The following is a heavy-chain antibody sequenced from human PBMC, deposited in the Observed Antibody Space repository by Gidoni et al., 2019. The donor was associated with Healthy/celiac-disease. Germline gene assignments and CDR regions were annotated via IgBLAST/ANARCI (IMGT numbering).Heavy chain of an antibody. Sequence: QVQLVESGGGVVQPGRSLRLPCAASGFTFSGNGMHWVGQAPGKGLEWVAVIWYDGSNKYYADSVKSRFTISRENSKTTLYLQMNSLRAEDTAVYYCAREYSSSWSFDYWGQGTLVTVSS. D-gene: IGHD6-13*01. V-gene: IGHV3-33*01. J-gene: IGHJ4*02. CDR1: GFTFSGNG. CDR2: IWYDGSNK. CDR3: AREYSSSWSFDY.